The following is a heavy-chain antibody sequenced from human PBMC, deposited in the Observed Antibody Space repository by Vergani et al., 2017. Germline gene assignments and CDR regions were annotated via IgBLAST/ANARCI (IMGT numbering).Heavy chain of an antibody. CDR2: IYYSGST. CDR1: GGSISSYY. Sequence: QVQLQESGPGLVKPSETLSLTCTVSGGSISSYYWSWIRQPPGKGLEWIGYIYYSGSTNYNPYIKSRVTISVDTSKSQFSLKLSSVTAANTAVYYCARWSGAAVNWIDPWGQGTLVTVSS. CDR3: ARWSGAAVNWIDP. V-gene: IGHV4-59*01. D-gene: IGHD3-3*01. J-gene: IGHJ5*01.